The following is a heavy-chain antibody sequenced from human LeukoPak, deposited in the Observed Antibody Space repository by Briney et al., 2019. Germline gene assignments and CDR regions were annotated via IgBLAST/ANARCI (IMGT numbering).Heavy chain of an antibody. CDR1: GGSISSSSYY. CDR2: IYYSGST. Sequence: SETLSLTCTVSGGSISSSSYYWGWIRQPPGKGLEWIGYIYYSGSTNYNPSLKSRVTISVDTSKNQFSLKLSSVTAADTAVYYCARGYCSSTSCFDAFDIWGQGTMVTVSS. V-gene: IGHV4-61*05. J-gene: IGHJ3*02. D-gene: IGHD2-2*01. CDR3: ARGYCSSTSCFDAFDI.